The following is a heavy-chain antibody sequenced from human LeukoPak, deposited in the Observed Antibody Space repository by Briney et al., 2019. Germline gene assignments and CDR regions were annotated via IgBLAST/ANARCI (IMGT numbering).Heavy chain of an antibody. J-gene: IGHJ3*02. D-gene: IGHD3-10*01. CDR1: GLTFSDYY. V-gene: IGHV3-11*04. Sequence: GGSLRLSCAASGLTFSDYYMSWIRQAPGKGLEWVSYISSSGSTIYYADSVKGRFTISRDNAKNSLYLQMNSLRAEDTAVYYCARRGITMVRGAKRDAFDIWGQGTMVTVSS. CDR2: ISSSGSTI. CDR3: ARRGITMVRGAKRDAFDI.